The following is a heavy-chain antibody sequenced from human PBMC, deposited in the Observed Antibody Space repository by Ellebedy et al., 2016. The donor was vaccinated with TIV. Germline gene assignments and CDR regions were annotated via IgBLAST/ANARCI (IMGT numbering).Heavy chain of an antibody. CDR1: GGSINGFF. J-gene: IGHJ4*02. V-gene: IGHV4-59*12. CDR3: AKARDRSLDQ. D-gene: IGHD1-14*01. Sequence: MPGGSLRLSCTVSGGSINGFFCSWIRQAPGRGLEWLGYVFYTGNTYYNPSLRSRVAMSVDTSKSQFSLSLTSVTAADTAVYYCAKARDRSLDQWGQGTLVTVSS. CDR2: VFYTGNT.